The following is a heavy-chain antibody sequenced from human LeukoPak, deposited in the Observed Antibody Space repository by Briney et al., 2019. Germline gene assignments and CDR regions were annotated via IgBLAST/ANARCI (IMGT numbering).Heavy chain of an antibody. D-gene: IGHD2-2*01. CDR2: IYYSGST. CDR1: GGSISSGGYY. CDR3: ASTYQEDFDY. V-gene: IGHV4-31*03. J-gene: IGHJ4*02. Sequence: SETLSLACTVSGGSISSGGYYWSWIRQHPGKGLEWIGYIYYSGSTYYNPSLKSRVTISVDTSKNQFSLKLSSVTAADTAVYYCASTYQEDFDYWGQGTLVTVSS.